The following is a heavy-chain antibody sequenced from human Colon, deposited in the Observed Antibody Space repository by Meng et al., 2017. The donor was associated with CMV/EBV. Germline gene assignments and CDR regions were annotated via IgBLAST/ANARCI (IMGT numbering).Heavy chain of an antibody. CDR2: IKQDGSEK. CDR1: GFTFSSYW. CDR3: ARLEGYYGSGSYNY. J-gene: IGHJ4*02. Sequence: GESLKISCAASGFTFSSYWMSWFRQAPGKGLEWVANIKQDGSEKYYVDSVKGRFTISRDNAKNSLYLQMNSLRAEDTAVYYCARLEGYYGSGSYNYWGQGTLVTVSS. V-gene: IGHV3-7*01. D-gene: IGHD3-10*01.